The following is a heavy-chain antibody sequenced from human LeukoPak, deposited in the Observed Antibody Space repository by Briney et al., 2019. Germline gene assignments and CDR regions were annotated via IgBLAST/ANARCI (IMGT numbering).Heavy chain of an antibody. Sequence: GGSLRISCAASGFTVSTNYLSWVRQAPGKGLEWVSSIYSDGRTYYADSVKGRFTISRDNFKNSVYLQMNSLRAEDTAVYYRTRDPTAVADRGDYWGQGTLVTVSS. CDR1: GFTVSTNY. CDR2: IYSDGRT. CDR3: TRDPTAVADRGDY. D-gene: IGHD6-19*01. V-gene: IGHV3-53*01. J-gene: IGHJ4*02.